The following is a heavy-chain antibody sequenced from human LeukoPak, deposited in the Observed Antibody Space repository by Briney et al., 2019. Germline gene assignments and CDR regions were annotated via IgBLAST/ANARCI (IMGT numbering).Heavy chain of an antibody. J-gene: IGHJ4*02. CDR2: INAGTGNT. Sequence: GASVKVSCKTSGYTFTTNAMHWVRQAPGQRLEWMGWINAGTGNTRYSQKSQGRVTISKDTSASTVYMELSSLRSEDTAVYYCARDPRYCSGDSCQSLDYWGQGTLVTVSS. CDR1: GYTFTTNA. D-gene: IGHD2-15*01. V-gene: IGHV1-3*01. CDR3: ARDPRYCSGDSCQSLDY.